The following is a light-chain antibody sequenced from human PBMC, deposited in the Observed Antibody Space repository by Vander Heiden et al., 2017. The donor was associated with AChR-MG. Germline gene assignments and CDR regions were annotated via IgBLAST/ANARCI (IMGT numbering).Light chain of an antibody. Sequence: DSVLTQSPATLSLSPGERATLSCRASQSVGNYLAWDQQRPGQAPRLLIYDASTRATGIPARFSGSGSGTDFTLTISSLEPEDFAVYYCQQRSKRQFTFGTGTKVDIK. CDR1: QSVGNY. J-gene: IGKJ3*01. CDR3: QQRSKRQFT. CDR2: DAS. V-gene: IGKV3-11*01.